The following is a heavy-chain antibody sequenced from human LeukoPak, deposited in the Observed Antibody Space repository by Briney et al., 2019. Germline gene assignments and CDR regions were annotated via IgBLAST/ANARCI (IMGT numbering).Heavy chain of an antibody. Sequence: GGSPRLSCAASGFTFSSYEMNWVRQAPGKGLEWVSYISSSGSTIYYADSVKGRFTISRDNAKNSLYLQMNSLRAEDTAVYYCARESIAVATSWGQGTLVTVSS. CDR1: GFTFSSYE. CDR2: ISSSGSTI. D-gene: IGHD6-19*01. V-gene: IGHV3-48*03. J-gene: IGHJ4*02. CDR3: ARESIAVATS.